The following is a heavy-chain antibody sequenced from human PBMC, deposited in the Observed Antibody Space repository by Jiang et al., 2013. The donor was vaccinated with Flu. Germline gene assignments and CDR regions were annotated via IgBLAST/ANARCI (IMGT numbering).Heavy chain of an antibody. CDR2: IFSHDEK. Sequence: KPTQTLTLTCTVSGFSLSDRTMGVGWIRQPPGKALELLAHIFSHDEKSYSTSLRHRLTISKDTSKSQVVLTMTNMDPVDTATYYCARTSQAVGWTHYYYYGMDVWGQGTTVTVSS. D-gene: IGHD6-19*01. CDR1: GFSLSDRTMG. CDR3: ARTSQAVGWTHYYYYGMDV. V-gene: IGHV2-26*01. J-gene: IGHJ6*02.